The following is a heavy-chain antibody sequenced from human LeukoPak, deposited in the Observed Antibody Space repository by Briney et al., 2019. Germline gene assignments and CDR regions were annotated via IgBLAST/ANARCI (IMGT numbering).Heavy chain of an antibody. J-gene: IGHJ4*02. D-gene: IGHD2-2*01. Sequence: GGSLRLSCAASGFTFSNSAMSWVRQAPGKGLEWVSSISGGGDTTYYADSVKGRFTISRDNSKNTLYLQMNSLRAEDTAVYYCAKDIVVVPAAPDYWGQGTLVTVSS. V-gene: IGHV3-23*01. CDR3: AKDIVVVPAAPDY. CDR2: ISGGGDTT. CDR1: GFTFSNSA.